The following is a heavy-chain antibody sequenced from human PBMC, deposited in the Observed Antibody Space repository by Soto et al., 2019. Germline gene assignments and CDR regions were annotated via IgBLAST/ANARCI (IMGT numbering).Heavy chain of an antibody. CDR2: IYYSGST. Sequence: QVQLQESGPGLVKPSETLSLTCTVSGGSISSSSYYWGWIRQPPGKGLEWIGSIYYSGSTYYNPSLKSRVTISVDTSKNQSSLKLSSVTAADTAVYYCARHQFETVGIAAAEVDYWGQGTLVTVSS. CDR3: ARHQFETVGIAAAEVDY. CDR1: GGSISSSSYY. D-gene: IGHD6-13*01. V-gene: IGHV4-39*01. J-gene: IGHJ4*02.